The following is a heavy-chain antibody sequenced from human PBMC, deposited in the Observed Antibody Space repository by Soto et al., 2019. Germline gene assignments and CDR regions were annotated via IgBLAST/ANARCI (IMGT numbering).Heavy chain of an antibody. CDR3: GRDLLXXFXESLTDHPPDYPYYGMDV. Sequence: SETLSLTCTVSGGSISSYYWIWIRQPPVNGLEFIGYIYYIVSTNYNPSLKSRFTISLYTSKNHFSLKLISFTAADTSVYYCGRDLLXXFXESLTDHPPDYPYYGMDVWGQGITVTVS. J-gene: IGHJ6*02. CDR2: IYYIVST. V-gene: IGHV4-59*01. CDR1: GGSISSYY. D-gene: IGHD3-10*01.